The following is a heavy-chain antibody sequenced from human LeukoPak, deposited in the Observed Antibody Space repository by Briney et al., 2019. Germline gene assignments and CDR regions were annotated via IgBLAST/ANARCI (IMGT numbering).Heavy chain of an antibody. J-gene: IGHJ4*02. CDR1: GGSFSGYF. Sequence: TSETLSLTCAVYGGSFSGYFWSWIRQSPEKGLEWIGEMNHSGSTSYSPSLKSRVTISADTSKNQFSLKLSSVTAADTGVYYCARGGIAGRLRDWGQGTLVTVSS. V-gene: IGHV4-34*01. CDR3: ARGGIAGRLRD. D-gene: IGHD2-15*01. CDR2: MNHSGST.